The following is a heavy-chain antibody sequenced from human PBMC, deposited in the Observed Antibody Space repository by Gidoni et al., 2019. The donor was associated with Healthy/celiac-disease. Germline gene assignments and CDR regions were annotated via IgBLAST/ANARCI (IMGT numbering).Heavy chain of an antibody. CDR2: ISWNSGSI. Sequence: EVQLVESGGGLVQPGRSLRLSCAASGFTFDDYAMHWVRQAPGKGLEWVSGISWNSGSIGYADSVKGRFTIFRDNAKNSLYLQMNSLRAEDTALYYCAKVGIAVAGAYDYWGQGTLVTVSS. CDR3: AKVGIAVAGAYDY. CDR1: GFTFDDYA. J-gene: IGHJ4*02. V-gene: IGHV3-9*01. D-gene: IGHD6-19*01.